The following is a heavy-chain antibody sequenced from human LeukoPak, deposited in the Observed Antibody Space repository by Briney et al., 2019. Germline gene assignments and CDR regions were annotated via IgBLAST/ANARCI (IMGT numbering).Heavy chain of an antibody. CDR3: AGTSEGYCPGGSCWDYYYMDV. Sequence: SETLSLTCTVSGGSISSYYWSWIRQPPGKGLEWIGYIYYSGSTNYNPSLKSRVTVSVDTSKNQFSLKLSSVTAADTAVYYCAGTSEGYCPGGSCWDYYYMDVWGKGTTVTISS. D-gene: IGHD2-15*01. V-gene: IGHV4-59*01. J-gene: IGHJ6*03. CDR2: IYYSGST. CDR1: GGSISSYY.